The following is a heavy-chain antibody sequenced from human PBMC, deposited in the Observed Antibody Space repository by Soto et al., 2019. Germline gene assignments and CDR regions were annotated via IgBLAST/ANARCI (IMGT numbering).Heavy chain of an antibody. Sequence: GGSLRLSCAASGFTFSHYYMSWIRQAPGKGLEWISYISSSGSIIYYADSVKGRFTISRDNAKNSLYLEVNSLRAEDTAVYYCARGWDSSGYYFDYWGQGTLVTVSS. CDR2: ISSSGSII. V-gene: IGHV3-11*01. CDR3: ARGWDSSGYYFDY. J-gene: IGHJ4*02. D-gene: IGHD3-22*01. CDR1: GFTFSHYY.